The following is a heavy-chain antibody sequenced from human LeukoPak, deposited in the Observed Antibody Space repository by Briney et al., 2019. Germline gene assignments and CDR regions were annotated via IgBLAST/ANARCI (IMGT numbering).Heavy chain of an antibody. CDR1: GGSISSYY. V-gene: IGHV4-4*07. CDR3: ARGPGYCTNGVCPPSRYYYYYMDV. D-gene: IGHD2-8*01. CDR2: IYTRGST. J-gene: IGHJ6*03. Sequence: SETLSLTCTVSGGSISSYYWSWIRQPAGKGLEWIGRIYTRGSTNYNPSPKGRVTMSVDTSKNQFSLKLSSVTAADTAVYYCARGPGYCTNGVCPPSRYYYYYMDVWGKGTTVTVSS.